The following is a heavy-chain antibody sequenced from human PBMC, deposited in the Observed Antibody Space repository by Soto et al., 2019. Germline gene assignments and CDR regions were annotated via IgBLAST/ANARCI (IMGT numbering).Heavy chain of an antibody. CDR3: LQLTTAKSPVSGY. V-gene: IGHV3-73*02. Sequence: EVQLEQSGGGLVQPGESLRLSCAASGFVFSDSTIYWVRQASGKGLTWVGRIRRKTDNYATEFADSVSGMFTISRDDSRSTAYLQMDSLKTEDTAVYFCLQLTTAKSPVSGYCGQGTLVTVSS. CDR2: IRRKTDNYAT. D-gene: IGHD3-10*01. CDR1: GFVFSDST. J-gene: IGHJ4*02.